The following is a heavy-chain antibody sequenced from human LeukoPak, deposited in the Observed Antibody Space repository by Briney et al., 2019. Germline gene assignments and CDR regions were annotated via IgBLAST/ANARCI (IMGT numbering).Heavy chain of an antibody. V-gene: IGHV1-24*01. CDR2: FDPEDGET. J-gene: IGHJ4*02. Sequence: ASVKVSCKVSGYTLTELSMHWVRQAPGKGLEWMGGFDPEDGETIYAQKFQGRVTMTEDTSTDTAYMELSSLRSEDTAVYYCATASRFGGVWDFDYWGQGTLVTVSS. CDR1: GYTLTELS. D-gene: IGHD3-10*01. CDR3: ATASRFGGVWDFDY.